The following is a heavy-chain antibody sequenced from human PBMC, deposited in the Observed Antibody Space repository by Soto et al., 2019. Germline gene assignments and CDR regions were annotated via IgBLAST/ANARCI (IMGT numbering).Heavy chain of an antibody. CDR1: GYTFTSYG. V-gene: IGHV1-18*01. CDR2: ISAYNGNT. D-gene: IGHD1-1*01. CDR3: ARDCVETGTGKNWFDP. Sequence: ASVKVSCKASGYTFTSYGISWVRQAPGQGLEWMGWISAYNGNTNYAQKLQGRVTMTTDTSTSTAYMELRSLRSDDTAVYYCARDCVETGTGKNWFDPWGQGTLVTVSS. J-gene: IGHJ5*02.